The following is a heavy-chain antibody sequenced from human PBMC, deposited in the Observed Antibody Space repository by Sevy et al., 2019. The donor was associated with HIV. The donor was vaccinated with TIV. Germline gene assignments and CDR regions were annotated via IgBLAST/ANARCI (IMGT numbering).Heavy chain of an antibody. CDR1: GGSISSYY. CDR2: IYYSGST. CDR3: ARDMLGYCSSTRCYAEGYFDY. Sequence: SETLSLTCTVSGGSISSYYWSWIRQPPGKGLEWIGYIYYSGSTNYNPSPKSRVTISVDTSKNQFSLKLSSVTAADTAVYDCARDMLGYCSSTRCYAEGYFDYWGQGTLVTVSS. J-gene: IGHJ4*02. D-gene: IGHD2-2*01. V-gene: IGHV4-59*01.